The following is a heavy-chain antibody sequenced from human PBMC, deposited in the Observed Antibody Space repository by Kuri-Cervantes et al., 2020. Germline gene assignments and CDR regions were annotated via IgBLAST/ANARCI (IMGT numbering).Heavy chain of an antibody. CDR2: INPNSGDT. J-gene: IGHJ2*01. CDR3: AKENHYFDL. CDR1: GYTFTGYY. Sequence: ASVKVSCKASGYTFTGYYMHWVRQAPGQGLEWMGCINPNSGDTNYAQKFQGRVTLTRDTSITTAYMELSSLRSDDTAVYFCAKENHYFDLWGRGTLVTVSS. V-gene: IGHV1-2*02.